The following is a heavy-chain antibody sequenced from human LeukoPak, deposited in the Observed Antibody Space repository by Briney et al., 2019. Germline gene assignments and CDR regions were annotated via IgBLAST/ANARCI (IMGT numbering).Heavy chain of an antibody. CDR3: ARGVPAAD. J-gene: IGHJ4*02. D-gene: IGHD2-2*01. Sequence: PSETLSLTCTVSGGSISSYYWSWIRQPPGKGLEWIGEINHSGSTNYNPSLKSRVTISVDTSKNQFSLKLSSVTAADTAVYYCARGVPAADWGQGTLVTVSS. CDR2: INHSGST. V-gene: IGHV4-34*01. CDR1: GGSISSYY.